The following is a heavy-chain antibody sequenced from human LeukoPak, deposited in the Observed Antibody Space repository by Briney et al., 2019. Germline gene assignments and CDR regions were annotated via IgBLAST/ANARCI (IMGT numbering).Heavy chain of an antibody. V-gene: IGHV3-48*01. CDR1: GFTFSTYS. Sequence: GGSLRLSCAASGFTFSTYSMNWVRQAPGKGLEWISYISNSSNTIYYADSVKGRFTISRDNAKNSLFLQMNSLRVEDTAVYYCATTEFLDHWGQGTLVTVSS. CDR2: ISNSSNTI. J-gene: IGHJ4*02. CDR3: ATTEFLDH. D-gene: IGHD3-10*01.